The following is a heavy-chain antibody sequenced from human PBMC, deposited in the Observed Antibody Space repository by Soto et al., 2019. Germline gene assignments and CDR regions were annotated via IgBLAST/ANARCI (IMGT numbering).Heavy chain of an antibody. CDR3: ARVVPGAEAWFGP. V-gene: IGHV1-18*01. CDR2: ISLYSDGT. D-gene: IGHD2-2*01. Sequence: ASVKVSCKTSGYTFSNYGITWVRQAPGQPLEWLGWISLYSDGTNYAQKFQGRVSMTTDTSTTTXYMELRSLRSDDTAVYYCARVVPGAEAWFGPWGQGTLVTVSS. J-gene: IGHJ5*02. CDR1: GYTFSNYG.